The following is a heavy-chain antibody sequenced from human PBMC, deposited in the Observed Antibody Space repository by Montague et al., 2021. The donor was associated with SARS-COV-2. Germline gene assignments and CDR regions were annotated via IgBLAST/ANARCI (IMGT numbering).Heavy chain of an antibody. CDR2: ISFSWST. V-gene: IGHV4-39*01. Sequence: SETLSLTCTVSGGSITSTNYYWAWICQPPGKGLEWIGSISFSWSTYHNPSLKSRVTMSVDTSMNQFSLGLSTVTAADTALYYCARQNHGRGWYEISFDYWGQGTLVTVSA. J-gene: IGHJ4*02. CDR1: GGSITSTNYY. D-gene: IGHD6-19*01. CDR3: ARQNHGRGWYEISFDY.